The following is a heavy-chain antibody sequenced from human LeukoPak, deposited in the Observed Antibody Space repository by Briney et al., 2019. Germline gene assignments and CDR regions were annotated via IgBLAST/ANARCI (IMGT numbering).Heavy chain of an antibody. Sequence: ASVKVSCKASGYTFTSYDINWVRQATGQGLEWMGWMNPNSGNTGYAQKFQGRVTMTRNTSITTAHMELSSLRSEDTAVYYCAKKGSGWSEIDYWGQGTLVTVSS. V-gene: IGHV1-8*01. D-gene: IGHD6-19*01. J-gene: IGHJ4*02. CDR2: MNPNSGNT. CDR3: AKKGSGWSEIDY. CDR1: GYTFTSYD.